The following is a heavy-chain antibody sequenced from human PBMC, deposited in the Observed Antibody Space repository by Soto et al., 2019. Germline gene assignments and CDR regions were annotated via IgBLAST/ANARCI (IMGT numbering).Heavy chain of an antibody. Sequence: KPSETLSLTCTVSGGSISSYYWSWIRQPPGKGLEWIGEINHSGSTNYNPSLKSRVTISVDTSKNQFSLKLSSVTAADTAVYYCARVSVAGTIYYYYYGMDVWGQGTTVTVSS. D-gene: IGHD6-19*01. V-gene: IGHV4-34*01. J-gene: IGHJ6*02. CDR3: ARVSVAGTIYYYYYGMDV. CDR2: INHSGST. CDR1: GGSISSYY.